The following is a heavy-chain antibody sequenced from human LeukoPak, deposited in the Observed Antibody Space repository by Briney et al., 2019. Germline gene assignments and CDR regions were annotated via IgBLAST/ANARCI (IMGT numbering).Heavy chain of an antibody. Sequence: SGPTLVNPTQTLTLTCTFSGFSLSTGGMCVSWIRQPPGKALEWLARIDWDDDKYYNTSLKTRLTIPKDTSKNQVVLTMTNMDPVDTATYYCARTDSNGYYSDYWGQGTLVTVSS. V-gene: IGHV2-70*11. J-gene: IGHJ4*02. CDR1: GFSLSTGGMC. CDR2: IDWDDDK. CDR3: ARTDSNGYYSDY. D-gene: IGHD3-22*01.